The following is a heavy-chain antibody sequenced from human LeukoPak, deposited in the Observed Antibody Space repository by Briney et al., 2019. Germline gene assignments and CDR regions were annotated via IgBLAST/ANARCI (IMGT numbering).Heavy chain of an antibody. CDR1: GYTFTSNY. CDR3: ARDQEGFDY. J-gene: IGHJ4*02. Sequence: ASVKVSCKASGYTFTSNYIHWVRQAPGRGLEWMGMIYPRDGSTSYAQKFQGRVTVTRDTSTGTVHMELSGLRSEDTAVYYCARDQEGFDYWGQGTLVTVSS. CDR2: IYPRDGST. V-gene: IGHV1-46*01.